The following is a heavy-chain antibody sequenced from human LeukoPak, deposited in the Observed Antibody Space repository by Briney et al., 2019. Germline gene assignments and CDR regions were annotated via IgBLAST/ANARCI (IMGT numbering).Heavy chain of an antibody. CDR1: GYSFTSYW. CDR2: IYPGDSDT. D-gene: IGHD3-22*01. V-gene: IGHV5-51*01. J-gene: IGHJ4*02. Sequence: GESLKISCKGSGYSFTSYWIGWVRQMPGKGLEWMGIIYPGDSDTRYSPSFQGQVTISADKSISTAYLQWSSLKASDTAMYYCARLFLPYYYDSSGYYEFDYRGQGTLVTVSS. CDR3: ARLFLPYYYDSSGYYEFDY.